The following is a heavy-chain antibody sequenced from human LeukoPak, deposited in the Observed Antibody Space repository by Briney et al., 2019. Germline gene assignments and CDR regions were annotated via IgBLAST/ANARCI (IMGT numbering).Heavy chain of an antibody. Sequence: SETLSLTCTVSGGSISSYYWSWIRQPPGKGLEWIGYIYYSGITNYNPSLKSRITISVDTSKNHFSLKLSSVTAADTAVYYCATYSSGSYYWSFDLWGRGTLVTVSS. CDR1: GGSISSYY. V-gene: IGHV4-59*01. CDR3: ATYSSGSYYWSFDL. D-gene: IGHD3-22*01. CDR2: IYYSGIT. J-gene: IGHJ2*01.